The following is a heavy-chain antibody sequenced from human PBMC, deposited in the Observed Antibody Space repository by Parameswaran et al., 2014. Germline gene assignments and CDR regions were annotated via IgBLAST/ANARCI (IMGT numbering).Heavy chain of an antibody. Sequence: RWIRQPPGKGLEWIGEINHSGSTNYNPSLKSRVTISVDTSKNQFSLKLSSVTAADTAVYYCASVEVNFDYWGQGTLVTVSS. J-gene: IGHJ4*02. CDR2: INHSGST. D-gene: IGHD2-15*01. V-gene: IGHV4-34*01. CDR3: ASVEVNFDY.